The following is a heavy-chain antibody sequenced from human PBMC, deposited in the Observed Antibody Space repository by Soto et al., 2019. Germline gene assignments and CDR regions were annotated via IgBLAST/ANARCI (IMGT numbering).Heavy chain of an antibody. J-gene: IGHJ4*02. V-gene: IGHV3-30-3*01. CDR1: GFTLSSYA. CDR3: ARDPGHDGNEDYTFDS. CDR2: ISCAGTST. Sequence: QVQLVESGGGVVQPGRSLRLSCAASGFTLSSYAMHWVRQAPGKGLEWVAVISCAGTSTYYADSVRGRFTISRDNSKDTVYLQLNSLRTEDTAVYHFARDPGHDGNEDYTFDSWGQGTLVTVSS. D-gene: IGHD3-3*01.